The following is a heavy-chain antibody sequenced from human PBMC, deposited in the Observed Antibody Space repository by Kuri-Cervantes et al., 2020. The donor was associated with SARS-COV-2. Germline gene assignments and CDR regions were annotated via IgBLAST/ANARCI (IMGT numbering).Heavy chain of an antibody. D-gene: IGHD4-11*01. J-gene: IGHJ4*02. V-gene: IGHV2-5*08. CDR3: ARIQATTVIADY. CDR2: IYWDDDK. Sequence: SGPTLVKPTQTLTLTRTFSGFSLNTSGMCVSWIRQPPGKALEWLALIYWDDDKRYGPSLKSRLTITKDTSKNQVVLTMTNMDPVDTATYYCARIQATTVIADYWGQGTLVTVSS. CDR1: GFSLNTSGMC.